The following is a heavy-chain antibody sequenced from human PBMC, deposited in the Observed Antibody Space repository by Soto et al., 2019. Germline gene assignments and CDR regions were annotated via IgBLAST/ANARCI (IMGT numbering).Heavy chain of an antibody. D-gene: IGHD1-26*01. CDR3: TRVATAVPS. J-gene: IGHJ5*02. CDR1: NVSLNFGY. CDR2: SYHRRPT. Sequence: PSETLSLTCNVSNVSLNFGYCCWIWQPPGKGQGRVGNSYHRRPTNYNHSLQFRITLSIATSENQIPFLLTPVTAAATAVYYCTRVATAVPSWGRGVLVTVSS. V-gene: IGHV4-59*12.